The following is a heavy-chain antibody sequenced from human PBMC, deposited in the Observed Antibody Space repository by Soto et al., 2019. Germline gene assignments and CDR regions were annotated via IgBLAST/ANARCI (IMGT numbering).Heavy chain of an antibody. Sequence: ASVKVSCKASGYTFTSYAMHWVGQAPGQRLEWMGWINAGNGNTKYSQKFQGRVTITRDTSASTAYMELSSLRSEDTAVYYCARAIVVVPAARSYYYGMDLWGQGTRVTVSS. D-gene: IGHD2-2*01. CDR3: ARAIVVVPAARSYYYGMDL. CDR2: INAGNGNT. CDR1: GYTFTSYA. V-gene: IGHV1-3*01. J-gene: IGHJ6*02.